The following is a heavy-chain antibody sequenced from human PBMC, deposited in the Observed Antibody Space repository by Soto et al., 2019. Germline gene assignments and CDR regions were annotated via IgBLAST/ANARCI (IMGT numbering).Heavy chain of an antibody. CDR1: GFKFGNYA. D-gene: IGHD3-16*01. CDR2: ISATGGGT. CDR3: AKDRRAGGNSAFYFDF. Sequence: PGGSLRLSCAASGFKFGNYAMSWVRQAPGPGLEWVSLISATGGGTYYANSVKGRFTISRDNSHNTLYLKVHSLTAEDTAVYYCAKDRRAGGNSAFYFDFWGQGAQVTVSS. V-gene: IGHV3-23*01. J-gene: IGHJ4*02.